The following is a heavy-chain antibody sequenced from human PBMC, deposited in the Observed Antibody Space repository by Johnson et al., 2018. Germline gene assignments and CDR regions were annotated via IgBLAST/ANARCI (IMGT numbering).Heavy chain of an antibody. CDR3: AADWALLWFGESPRGDYYYSGMDV. CDR1: GYTFTSYY. V-gene: IGHV1-46*01. J-gene: IGHJ6*02. Sequence: QVQLVQSGAEVKKPGASVKVSCKASGYTFTSYYMHWVRQAPGQGLEWMGIINPSGGSTSYAQKFQGRVTMTRDTSTGTVYMELSSLRSEDTAVYYCAADWALLWFGESPRGDYYYSGMDVWGQGTTVTVSS. D-gene: IGHD3-10*01. CDR2: INPSGGST.